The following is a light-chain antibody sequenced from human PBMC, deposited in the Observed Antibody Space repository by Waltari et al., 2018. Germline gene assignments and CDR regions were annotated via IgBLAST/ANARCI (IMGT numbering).Light chain of an antibody. J-gene: IGKJ5*01. CDR3: QQCNSYPIT. V-gene: IGKV1-16*01. Sequence: DIQVTQSPSSLSASVGDRVTITCRASRDIGPYVAWFQQKPGKPPKALIYGASSLQSGVPSRFSGCGFGTDFTLTISSLQPEDFATYYCQQCNSYPITFGQGTRLDIK. CDR1: RDIGPY. CDR2: GAS.